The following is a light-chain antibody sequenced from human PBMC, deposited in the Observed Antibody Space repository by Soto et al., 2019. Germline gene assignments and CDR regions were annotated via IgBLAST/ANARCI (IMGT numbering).Light chain of an antibody. J-gene: IGKJ2*01. CDR2: AAS. Sequence: DIQMTQSPSSLSASVGDRVTITCRASQSISSYLNWYQQKPGKVPNLLIYAASSLQSGVPSRFSGSGSGTDFTLTISSLQPEDFATYYCQQSYSTPPTFGQGTKLEIK. V-gene: IGKV1-39*01. CDR3: QQSYSTPPT. CDR1: QSISSY.